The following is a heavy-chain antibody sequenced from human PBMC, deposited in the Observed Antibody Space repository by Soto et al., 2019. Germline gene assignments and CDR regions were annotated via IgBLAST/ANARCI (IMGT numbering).Heavy chain of an antibody. V-gene: IGHV4-4*02. Sequence: SETLSLTCAVSGDSISSSHWWSWVRQPPGKGLEWIEEIYHSGSTNYNPSLKSRVTISVDEPKNQFSLKLNSVTAADTAVYYCARLMYHDILTAYYALDYWGQGALVTVSS. J-gene: IGHJ4*02. CDR1: GDSISSSHW. D-gene: IGHD3-9*01. CDR2: IYHSGST. CDR3: ARLMYHDILTAYYALDY.